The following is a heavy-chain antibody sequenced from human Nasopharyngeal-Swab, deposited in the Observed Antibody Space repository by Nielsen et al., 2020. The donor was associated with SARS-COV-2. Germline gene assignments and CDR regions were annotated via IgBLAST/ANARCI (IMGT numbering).Heavy chain of an antibody. V-gene: IGHV4-39*01. J-gene: IGHJ6*02. CDR2: VYYNGNT. CDR3: ARVSGPAYYALDV. Sequence: SETLSLTCTVSAGSISSSNSYWGWIRQPPGKGLEWIGSVYYNGNTYYNPSLKGRVTISLDTSNGQFSLRLRFVTAADTAVYYCARVSGPAYYALDVWGPGTTVTVSS. CDR1: AGSISSSNSY. D-gene: IGHD1-1*01.